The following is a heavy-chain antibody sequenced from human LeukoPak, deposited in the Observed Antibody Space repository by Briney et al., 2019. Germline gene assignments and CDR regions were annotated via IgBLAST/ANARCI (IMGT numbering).Heavy chain of an antibody. CDR3: ARAMTTGGMDV. D-gene: IGHD4-17*01. J-gene: IGHJ6*02. Sequence: SETLSLTCTVSGGSTSSYYWTWIRQPPGKGLEWIDYISNSGSTNYNPSLKSRVTISVDTSENQFSLKLSSVTAADTAVYYCARAMTTGGMDVWGQGTTVTVSS. V-gene: IGHV4-59*01. CDR1: GGSTSSYY. CDR2: ISNSGST.